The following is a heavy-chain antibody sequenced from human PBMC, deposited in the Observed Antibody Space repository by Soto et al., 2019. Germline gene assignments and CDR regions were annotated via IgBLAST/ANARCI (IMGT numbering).Heavy chain of an antibody. Sequence: QVQLQESGPGLVKPSQTLSLTCTVSGGSISSGGYYWSWIRQHPGKGLEWIGYIYYSGSTYYNPSLRSRVTISVDTSKNQFALKQSSVTAADTAVYYCARDDWGRGGGGGYWGQGTLVTVSS. V-gene: IGHV4-31*03. CDR2: IYYSGST. CDR3: ARDDWGRGGGGGY. D-gene: IGHD3-16*01. CDR1: GGSISSGGYY. J-gene: IGHJ4*02.